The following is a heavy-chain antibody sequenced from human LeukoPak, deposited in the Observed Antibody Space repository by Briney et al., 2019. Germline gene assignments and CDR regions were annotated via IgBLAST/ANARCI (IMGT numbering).Heavy chain of an antibody. CDR1: GYTFTGYY. CDR3: ARASLPYSSSSWFDP. Sequence: GASVKVSCNASGYTFTGYYMHWVRQAPGQGLEWMGWINPNSGGTNYAQKFQGRVTMTRDTSISTAYMELSRLRSDDTAVYYCARASLPYSSSSWFDPWGQGTLVTVSS. CDR2: INPNSGGT. J-gene: IGHJ5*02. D-gene: IGHD6-6*01. V-gene: IGHV1-2*02.